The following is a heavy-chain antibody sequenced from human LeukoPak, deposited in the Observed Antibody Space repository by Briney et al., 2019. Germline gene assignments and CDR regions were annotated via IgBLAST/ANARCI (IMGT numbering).Heavy chain of an antibody. J-gene: IGHJ4*02. V-gene: IGHV4-34*01. CDR3: ARLKRYYGSGSYQNFDY. D-gene: IGHD3-10*01. Sequence: SETLSLTCAVYGGSFSGYYWSWIRQPPGKGLEWIGEINHSGSTNYNPSLKSRVTRSVDTSKNQFSLKLSSVTAADTAVYYCARLKRYYGSGSYQNFDYWGQGTLVTVSS. CDR2: INHSGST. CDR1: GGSFSGYY.